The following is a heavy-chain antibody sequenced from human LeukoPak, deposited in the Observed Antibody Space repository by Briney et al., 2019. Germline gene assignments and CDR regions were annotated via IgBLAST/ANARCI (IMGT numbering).Heavy chain of an antibody. CDR2: ISYDGSNK. V-gene: IGHV3-30*18. CDR1: GFTFGSYG. Sequence: PGGSLRLSCAASGFTFGSYGMHWVRQAPGKGLEWVAVISYDGSNKYYADSVKGRFTISRDNSKNTLYLQMNSLRAEDTAVYYCAKELGYCSSTSCYDGYFDYWGQGTLVTVSS. J-gene: IGHJ4*02. D-gene: IGHD2-2*01. CDR3: AKELGYCSSTSCYDGYFDY.